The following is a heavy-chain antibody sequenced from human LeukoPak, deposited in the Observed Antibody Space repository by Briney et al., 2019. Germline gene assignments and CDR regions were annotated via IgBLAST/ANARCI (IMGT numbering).Heavy chain of an antibody. V-gene: IGHV3-33*01. D-gene: IGHD6-13*01. J-gene: IGHJ3*02. CDR3: ARDLVSYSSSWYPDAFDN. Sequence: PGGSLRLSCAASGFTFSSYGMHWVRQAAGKGLEWVAVIWYDGSNKYYADSVKGRFTISRDNSKNTLYLQMNSLRAEDTAVYYCARDLVSYSSSWYPDAFDNWGQGTMVTVSS. CDR2: IWYDGSNK. CDR1: GFTFSSYG.